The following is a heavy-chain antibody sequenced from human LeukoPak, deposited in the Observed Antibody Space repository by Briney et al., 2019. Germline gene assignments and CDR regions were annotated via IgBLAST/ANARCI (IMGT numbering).Heavy chain of an antibody. CDR2: ISAYNGNT. D-gene: IGHD2-15*01. CDR1: GDTFTNYA. J-gene: IGHJ4*02. V-gene: IGHV1-18*01. CDR3: ARDVGEGFCSGGSCSDY. Sequence: ASVKVSCKASGDTFTNYAISWVRQAPGQGLECIGWISAYNGNTNYAQKLQGRVTMTTDTSTSTVYMELRSLRSDDTAVYYCARDVGEGFCSGGSCSDYWGQGTLVTVSS.